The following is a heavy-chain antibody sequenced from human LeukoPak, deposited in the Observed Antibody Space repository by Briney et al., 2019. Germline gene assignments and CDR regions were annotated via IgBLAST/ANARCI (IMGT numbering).Heavy chain of an antibody. J-gene: IGHJ4*02. CDR2: FDHEDGET. Sequence: GASVKVTCKVSGYTLTELSMHWVRQAPGKGLEWMGGFDHEDGETNKAQKFQGRVTMTEDTSTDTAYMELSSLRSEDTAVYYCSTLRLGGDYYFDYWGQGTLVTVSS. V-gene: IGHV1-24*01. D-gene: IGHD4-17*01. CDR3: STLRLGGDYYFDY. CDR1: GYTLTELS.